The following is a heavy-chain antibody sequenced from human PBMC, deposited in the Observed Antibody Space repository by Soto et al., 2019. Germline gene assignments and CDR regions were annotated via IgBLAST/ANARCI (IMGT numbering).Heavy chain of an antibody. V-gene: IGHV3-7*04. Sequence: GSLSLSCAASGFIFSGNWMSWVRQAPGKGLEWVANIKQDGSEKRYVDSVEGRFTISRDNAKNSLYLQMNSLVVEDTATYYCARYHFDDYAFDSWGQGTPVTVSS. D-gene: IGHD4-17*01. CDR3: ARYHFDDYAFDS. CDR2: IKQDGSEK. J-gene: IGHJ4*02. CDR1: GFIFSGNW.